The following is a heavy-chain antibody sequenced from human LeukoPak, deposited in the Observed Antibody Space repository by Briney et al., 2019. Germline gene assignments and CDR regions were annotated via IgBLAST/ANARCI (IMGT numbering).Heavy chain of an antibody. Sequence: GASVKVSCKASGYTFTSYDINWVRQATGQGLEWMGWMNPNSGNTGYAQKFQGRVTMTRNTSISTAYMELSSLRSEDTAVYYCARGGLWFGELLVDYYYGMDVWGQGTTVTVSS. D-gene: IGHD3-10*01. CDR2: MNPNSGNT. CDR1: GYTFTSYD. CDR3: ARGGLWFGELLVDYYYGMDV. J-gene: IGHJ6*02. V-gene: IGHV1-8*01.